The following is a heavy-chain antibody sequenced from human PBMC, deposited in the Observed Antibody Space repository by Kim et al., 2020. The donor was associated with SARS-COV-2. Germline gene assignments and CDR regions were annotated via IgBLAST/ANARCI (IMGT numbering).Heavy chain of an antibody. V-gene: IGHV3-30*04. CDR1: GFTFSSYA. CDR3: ARDRRGDIVATIRRPYYYGMDV. J-gene: IGHJ6*02. CDR2: ISYDGSNK. Sequence: GGSLRLSCAASGFTFSSYAMHWVRQAPGKGLEWVAVISYDGSNKYYADSVKGRFTISRDNSKNTLYLQMNSLRAEDTAVYYCARDRRGDIVATIRRPYYYGMDVWGQGTTVTVSS. D-gene: IGHD5-12*01.